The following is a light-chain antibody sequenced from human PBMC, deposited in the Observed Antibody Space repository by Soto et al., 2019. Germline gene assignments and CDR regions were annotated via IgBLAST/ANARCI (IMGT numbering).Light chain of an antibody. V-gene: IGKV3-20*01. CDR2: GAS. CDR3: QQYGSSHWT. J-gene: IGKJ1*01. CDR1: QSVSSSY. Sequence: EIVLTQSPGTLSLSPGERATNSCRAIQSVSSSYLAWYQQKPGQAPRLLIYGASSRATGIPDRFSGSGSGTDFTLTISRLEPEDFAVYYCQQYGSSHWTFGQGTKVDIK.